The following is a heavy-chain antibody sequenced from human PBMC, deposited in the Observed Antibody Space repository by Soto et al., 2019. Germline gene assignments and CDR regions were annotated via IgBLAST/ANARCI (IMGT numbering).Heavy chain of an antibody. CDR3: AKAVEDGYNSFDY. J-gene: IGHJ4*02. CDR2: ISGSGGST. D-gene: IGHD5-12*01. V-gene: IGHV3-23*01. CDR1: GFTFSSYA. Sequence: EVQLLESGGGLVQPGGSLRLSCAASGFTFSSYAMSWVRQAPGKGLEWVSAISGSGGSTYYADSVKGRFTISRDNSKNTLYRQMNSLRAEDTAVYYCAKAVEDGYNSFDYWGQGTLVTVSS.